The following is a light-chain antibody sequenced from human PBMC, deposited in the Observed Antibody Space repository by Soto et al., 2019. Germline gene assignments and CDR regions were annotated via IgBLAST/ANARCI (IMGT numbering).Light chain of an antibody. J-gene: IGKJ2*01. V-gene: IGKV1-39*01. CDR3: QESHST. Sequence: DAQMTQSPSSLSASVGDSVTITCRASQSIGTYLDWYQHKPGKAPKLLIYAASSLQSGVPSRFSRSGSGTVFTLTISSLQPENSATYYCQESHSTFGQGTKLEIK. CDR2: AAS. CDR1: QSIGTY.